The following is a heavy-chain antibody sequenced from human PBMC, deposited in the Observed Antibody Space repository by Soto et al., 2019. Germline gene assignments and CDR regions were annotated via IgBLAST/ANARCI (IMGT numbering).Heavy chain of an antibody. V-gene: IGHV1-46*01. D-gene: IGHD3-10*01. CDR3: ARDGCITATCAGGGNWFDP. J-gene: IGHJ5*02. CDR1: GYAFTTYF. CDR2: INPTGGRT. Sequence: QVQLVQSGAEVKKPGASVKVSCKASGYAFTTYFMHWVRQAPGQGLEWLGIINPTGGRTTYAQNFQGRVTMPRDTSTSTVYMELSSLRSEDTAVYYCARDGCITATCAGGGNWFDPWGQGTPVTVSS.